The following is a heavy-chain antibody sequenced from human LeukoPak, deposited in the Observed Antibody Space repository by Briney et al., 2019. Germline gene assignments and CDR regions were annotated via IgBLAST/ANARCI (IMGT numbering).Heavy chain of an antibody. J-gene: IGHJ5*02. D-gene: IGHD5-18*01. CDR2: INPNSGGT. CDR1: GYTFTGYY. V-gene: IGHV1-2*06. CDR3: ARDVDTAMVTVFDP. Sequence: ASVKVSCKASGYTFTGYYMHWVRQAPGQGLEWMGRINPNSGGTNYAQKFQGRVTMTRDTSISTVYMELSRLRSDDTAVYYCARDVDTAMVTVFDPWGQGTLVTVSS.